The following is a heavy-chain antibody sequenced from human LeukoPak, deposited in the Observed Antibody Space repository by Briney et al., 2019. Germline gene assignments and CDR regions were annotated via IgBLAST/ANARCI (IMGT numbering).Heavy chain of an antibody. CDR2: IYHSGST. J-gene: IGHJ6*03. CDR1: GGSISSSNW. CDR3: ARDPVSDYARGWYYYMDV. V-gene: IGHV4-4*02. Sequence: SSETLSLTCAVSGGSISSSNWWSWVRQPPGKGLEWIGEIYHSGSTNYNPSLKSRVTISVDKSKNQFSLKLSSVTAADTATYYCARDPVSDYARGWYYYMDVWGKGTTVTVSS. D-gene: IGHD4-17*01.